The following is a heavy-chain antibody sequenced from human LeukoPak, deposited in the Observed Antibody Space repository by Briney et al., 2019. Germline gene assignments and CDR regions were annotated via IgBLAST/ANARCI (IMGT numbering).Heavy chain of an antibody. V-gene: IGHV3-30*18. CDR3: AKDLYYLSRTGISAFDI. CDR1: GFTFSSYA. J-gene: IGHJ3*02. D-gene: IGHD3-22*01. Sequence: GGSLRLSCAASGFTFSSYAMSWVRQAPGKGLEWVAVISYDGSNKYYADSVKGRFTISRDNSKNTLYLQMNSLRAEDTAVYYCAKDLYYLSRTGISAFDIWGQGTMVTVSS. CDR2: ISYDGSNK.